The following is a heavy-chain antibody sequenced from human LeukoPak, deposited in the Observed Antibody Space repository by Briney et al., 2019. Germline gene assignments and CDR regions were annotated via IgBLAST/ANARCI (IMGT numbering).Heavy chain of an antibody. V-gene: IGHV3-30-3*01. CDR1: GFSFSGYG. CDR2: ISSHGSSI. CDR3: ARDLAATGIEYFQH. D-gene: IGHD6-13*01. J-gene: IGHJ1*01. Sequence: GGSLRLSCTASGFSFSGYGMHWVRQAPDKGLEWVAAISSHGSSIYYADSVRGRFTISRDNSKNTLSLQMNSLRAEDTAVYYCARDLAATGIEYFQHWGQGTLVTVSS.